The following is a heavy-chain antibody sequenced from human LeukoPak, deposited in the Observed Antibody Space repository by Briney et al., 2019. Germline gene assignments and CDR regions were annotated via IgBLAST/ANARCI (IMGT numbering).Heavy chain of an antibody. V-gene: IGHV3-74*01. J-gene: IGHJ5*02. D-gene: IGHD6-19*01. CDR1: EFTFSNYW. Sequence: PGGSLRLSCVASEFTFSNYWIHWVRQAPGKGLVWVSRIRGDGIVTNYADSVEGRFTVSRDNAKNTVHLQMNSLRDDDTAVYYCARDSSRAVAGSFWFDPWGQGTLVTVSS. CDR2: IRGDGIVT. CDR3: ARDSSRAVAGSFWFDP.